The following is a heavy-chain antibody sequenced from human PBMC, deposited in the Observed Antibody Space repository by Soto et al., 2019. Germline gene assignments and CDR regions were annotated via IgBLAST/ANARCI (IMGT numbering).Heavy chain of an antibody. D-gene: IGHD1-1*01. CDR3: ARGIGYSAQDS. CDR1: GFTFSSYW. Sequence: GGSLRLSCAASGFTFSSYWMHWVRQAPGKGLVWVSRISSDVSSTSYADSVKGRFTISRDNAKNTLYLQMDSLRAEDTAVYYCARGIGYSAQDSWGQGTLVTVSS. J-gene: IGHJ4*02. V-gene: IGHV3-74*01. CDR2: ISSDVSST.